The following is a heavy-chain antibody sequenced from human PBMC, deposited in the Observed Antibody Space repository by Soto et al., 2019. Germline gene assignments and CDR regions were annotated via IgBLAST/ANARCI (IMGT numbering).Heavy chain of an antibody. CDR1: AGTFSPYY. CDR3: VRGEIMLRGANIGYYFDY. Sequence: SEKLSLTSAVYAGTFSPYYWSWIRQPPGKGLEWIGEINHSGSTNYNPSLKSRVTISVDTSKNQFSLKLSSVTAADTAVYYCVRGEIMLRGANIGYYFDYWLQGTLVT. V-gene: IGHV4-34*01. J-gene: IGHJ4*02. CDR2: INHSGST. D-gene: IGHD3-10*01.